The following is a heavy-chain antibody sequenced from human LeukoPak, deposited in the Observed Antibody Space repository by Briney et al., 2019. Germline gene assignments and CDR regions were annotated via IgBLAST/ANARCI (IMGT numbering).Heavy chain of an antibody. Sequence: GRSLRLSCAASGFTFSSYAMHWVRQAPGKGLEWVAVISYDGSNKYYADSVKGRFTISRDNSKNTLYLQMNSLRAEDTAVYYCARERGGHYYDSSGPTHYGMDVWGQGTTVTVSS. CDR2: ISYDGSNK. CDR3: ARERGGHYYDSSGPTHYGMDV. D-gene: IGHD3-22*01. V-gene: IGHV3-30-3*01. J-gene: IGHJ6*02. CDR1: GFTFSSYA.